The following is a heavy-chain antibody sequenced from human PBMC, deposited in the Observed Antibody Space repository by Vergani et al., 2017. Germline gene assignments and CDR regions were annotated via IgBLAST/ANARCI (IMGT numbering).Heavy chain of an antibody. CDR3: AKTHEGYSGYDYFDY. Sequence: QVQLVQSGAEVKKPGASVKVSCKASGYTFTGYYMHWVRQAPGQGLEWMGWINPNSGGTNYAQKFQGRVTMTRDTSISTAYMELSRLRSDDTAVYYCAKTHEGYSGYDYFDYWGQGTLVTVSS. J-gene: IGHJ4*02. D-gene: IGHD5-12*01. CDR2: INPNSGGT. CDR1: GYTFTGYY. V-gene: IGHV1-2*02.